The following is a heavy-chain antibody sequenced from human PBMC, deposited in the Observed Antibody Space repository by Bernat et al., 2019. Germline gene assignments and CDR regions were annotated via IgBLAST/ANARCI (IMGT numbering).Heavy chain of an antibody. D-gene: IGHD4-11*01. Sequence: QVQLVESGGGVVQPGRSLRLSCAASGFTFSSYGMHWVRQAPGKGLEWVAVIWYDGSNKYYANSVKGRFTSSRDNSKNTLYLQMNSLRAEDTAVYYCARARTVTNFYFDDWGQGTLVTVSS. CDR3: ARARTVTNFYFDD. V-gene: IGHV3-33*01. J-gene: IGHJ4*02. CDR2: IWYDGSNK. CDR1: GFTFSSYG.